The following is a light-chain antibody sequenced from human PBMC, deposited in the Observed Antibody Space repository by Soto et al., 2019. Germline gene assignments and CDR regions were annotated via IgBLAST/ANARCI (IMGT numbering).Light chain of an antibody. CDR2: GAS. CDR3: QQYGSSPPYT. CDR1: QSVSSSY. V-gene: IGKV3-20*01. Sequence: EIVLTQSPGTLSLSPGERATLSCRASQSVSSSYLAWYQQKPGQAPRLLIYGASSRASGIPDRFSGSGSGTDFTLTISRVEPEDSAVYYCQQYGSSPPYTFGQGTKLEIK. J-gene: IGKJ2*01.